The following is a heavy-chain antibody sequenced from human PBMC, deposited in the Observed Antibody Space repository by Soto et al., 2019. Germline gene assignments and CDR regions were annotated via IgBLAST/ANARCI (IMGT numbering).Heavy chain of an antibody. V-gene: IGHV1-69*01. CDR2: TIPMFGTP. CDR1: GGTFSKYA. CDR3: ARPLRDRNYYYGMAV. J-gene: IGHJ6*02. D-gene: IGHD3-22*01. Sequence: QVQLVQSGAEMQQPGASVRVSCKASGGTFSKYAFSWVRQDPGQGLEWLGGTIPMFGTPHYAQKCQGRVAISADDSTATVYMELSSLRSEDTAVYFCARPLRDRNYYYGMAVWGQGTTVTVSS.